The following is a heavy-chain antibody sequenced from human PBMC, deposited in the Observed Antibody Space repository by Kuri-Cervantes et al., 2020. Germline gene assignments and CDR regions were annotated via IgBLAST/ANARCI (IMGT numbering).Heavy chain of an antibody. CDR3: ARGAYAYQLRKTTVVIPHFDY. V-gene: IGHV1-24*01. CDR1: GYTLTELS. D-gene: IGHD4-23*01. Sequence: ASVKVSCKVSGYTLTELSMHWVRQAPGKGLQWMGGFAPDDGKTVYAQKFQGRVTMTEDTSADTAYMRLSSLRSEDTAVYYCARGAYAYQLRKTTVVIPHFDYWGQGALVTVSS. J-gene: IGHJ4*02. CDR2: FAPDDGKT.